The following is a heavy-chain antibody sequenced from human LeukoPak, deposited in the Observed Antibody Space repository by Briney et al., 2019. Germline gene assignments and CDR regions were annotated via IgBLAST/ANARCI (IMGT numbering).Heavy chain of an antibody. CDR3: ASVGYYYDSSGYGYLGHFDY. CDR2: ISSSGSTI. D-gene: IGHD3-22*01. V-gene: IGHV3-11*01. J-gene: IGHJ4*02. CDR1: GFTFSDYY. Sequence: GGSLRLSCAASGFTFSDYYMSWIRQAPGKGLEWLSFISSSGSTIYYADSVKGRLTISRDNAKNSLYLQINSLRAEDTAVYYCASVGYYYDSSGYGYLGHFDYWGQGTLVTVSS.